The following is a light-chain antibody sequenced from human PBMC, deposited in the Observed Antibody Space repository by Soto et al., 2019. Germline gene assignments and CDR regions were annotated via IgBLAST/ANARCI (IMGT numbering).Light chain of an antibody. Sequence: QSVLAQPPSVSGSPGQSISISCTGTSSDVGAYTYVSWYQQHPHKAPKVMIYDGTQRPSGVPNRFSGSTSGNTASLTISALQADDEADYYCCSSAPRYTYVFGTGTKVTV. V-gene: IGLV2-11*01. CDR2: DGT. J-gene: IGLJ1*01. CDR3: CSSAPRYTYV. CDR1: SSDVGAYTY.